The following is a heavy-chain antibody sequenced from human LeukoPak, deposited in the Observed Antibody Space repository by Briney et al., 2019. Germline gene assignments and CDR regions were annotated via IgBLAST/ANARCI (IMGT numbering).Heavy chain of an antibody. CDR3: ARDPVGYSGSSYYFDY. CDR2: ISSSSSYI. CDR1: GFTFSSYS. Sequence: GGSLRLSCAASGFTFSSYSMNWVRQAPGKGLEWGSSISSSSSYIYYADSVKGRFTISRDNAKNSLYLLMNSLRAEDTAVYYCARDPVGYSGSSYYFDYWGQGTLVTVSS. J-gene: IGHJ4*02. D-gene: IGHD5-12*01. V-gene: IGHV3-21*01.